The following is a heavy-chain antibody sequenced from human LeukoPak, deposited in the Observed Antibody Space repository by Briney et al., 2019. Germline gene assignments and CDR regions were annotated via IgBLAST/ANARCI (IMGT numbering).Heavy chain of an antibody. D-gene: IGHD1-26*01. CDR1: GFTVSSNS. CDR2: IYSDNT. CDR3: VADRVGVPGFYLDS. J-gene: IGHJ4*02. Sequence: GGSLRLSCTVSGFTVSSNSMSWVRQAPGKGLEWVSFIYSDNTHYSDSVKGRFTISRDNSKNTLYLQMNSLRGEDTAIYYCVADRVGVPGFYLDSWGQGTLVIVSS. V-gene: IGHV3-66*03.